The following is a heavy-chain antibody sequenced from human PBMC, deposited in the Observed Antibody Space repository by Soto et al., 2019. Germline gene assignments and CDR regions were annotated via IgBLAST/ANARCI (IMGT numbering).Heavy chain of an antibody. Sequence: LRLSCAASGFTFSNYNMNWVRQAPGKGLEWVSYISSSGSSAIYYADSVKGRFTISRDNAKNSLYLQMNSLRAEDTAVYYCTRDTPPDDYWGQGTLVTSPQ. V-gene: IGHV3-48*01. CDR3: TRDTPPDDY. CDR1: GFTFSNYN. D-gene: IGHD2-15*01. J-gene: IGHJ4*02. CDR2: ISSSGSSAI.